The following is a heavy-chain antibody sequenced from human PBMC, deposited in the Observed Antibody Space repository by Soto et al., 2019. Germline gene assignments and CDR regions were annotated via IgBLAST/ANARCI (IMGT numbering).Heavy chain of an antibody. CDR1: GFTFSRYG. V-gene: IGHV3-21*02. Sequence: EVQLVESGGGLVKPGGSLRLSCAASGFTFSRYGMNWVRRAPGQGLELVSSISGLSSYIYYADSVKGRFTVSRDNAKNSLYVQMNSLRAEDTAVYYCARDPQQRLADSYYYGMDVWGQGTTVIVSS. CDR3: ARDPQQRLADSYYYGMDV. D-gene: IGHD6-25*01. J-gene: IGHJ6*02. CDR2: ISGLSSYI.